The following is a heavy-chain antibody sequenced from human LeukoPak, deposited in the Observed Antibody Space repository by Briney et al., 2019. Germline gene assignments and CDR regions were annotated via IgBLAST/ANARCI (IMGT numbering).Heavy chain of an antibody. D-gene: IGHD2-2*01. J-gene: IGHJ4*02. V-gene: IGHV1-18*01. CDR3: ARVDGIVVVPAAQFDY. CDR2: ISAYNGNT. CDR1: GYTFTSYG. Sequence: ASVKVSCKASGYTFTSYGISWVRQAPGQGLEWMGWISAYNGNTNYAQKLQGRVTMTTDTSTSTAYMELRSLRSDDTAVYYRARVDGIVVVPAAQFDYWGQGTLVTVSS.